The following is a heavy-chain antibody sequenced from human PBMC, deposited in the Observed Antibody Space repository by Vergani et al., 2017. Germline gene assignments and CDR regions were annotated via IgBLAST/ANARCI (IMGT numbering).Heavy chain of an antibody. D-gene: IGHD6-13*01. CDR2: FSGSGGGT. V-gene: IGHV3-23*04. J-gene: IGHJ6*02. Sequence: VQLVESGGGVVRPGGSLRLSCAASGFTFSSYAMNWVRQAPGKGLEWVSTFSGSGGGTYYADYVKGRFTISRDNSNNTLYLQMNTLRADDTAIYYCARDSSSSNYYFGMDVWGQGTTVTVSS. CDR3: ARDSSSSNYYFGMDV. CDR1: GFTFSSYA.